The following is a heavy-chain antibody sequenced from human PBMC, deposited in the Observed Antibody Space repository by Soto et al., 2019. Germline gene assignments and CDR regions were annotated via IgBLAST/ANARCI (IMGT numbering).Heavy chain of an antibody. Sequence: SETLYLTCTDSGGSISSYDWSWIRQPPGKGLEWIGYIYYSGSTNYNPSLKSRVTISVDTSKNQFSLKLSSVTAADTAVYYCARDHVRVGATYYYYGMDVWGQGTTVTVSS. CDR1: GGSISSYD. CDR2: IYYSGST. J-gene: IGHJ6*02. D-gene: IGHD1-26*01. CDR3: ARDHVRVGATYYYYGMDV. V-gene: IGHV4-59*01.